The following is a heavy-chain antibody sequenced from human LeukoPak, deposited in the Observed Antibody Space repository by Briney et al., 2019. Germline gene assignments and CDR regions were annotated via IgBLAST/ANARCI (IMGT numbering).Heavy chain of an antibody. CDR1: GGTFSSYA. Sequence: SVKVSCKASGGTFSSYAISWVRQAPGQGLEWMGGIIPIFGTANYAQKFQGRVTITTDESTSTAYMELSSLRSEDTAVYYCASAGLPRGVSVLLWFGELLEYWGQGTLVTVSS. CDR3: ASAGLPRGVSVLLWFGELLEY. V-gene: IGHV1-69*05. D-gene: IGHD3-10*01. J-gene: IGHJ4*02. CDR2: IIPIFGTA.